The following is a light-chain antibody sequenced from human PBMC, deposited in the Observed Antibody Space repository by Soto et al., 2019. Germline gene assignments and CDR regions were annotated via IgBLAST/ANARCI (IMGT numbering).Light chain of an antibody. J-gene: IGKJ2*01. CDR3: QQYSSYWNT. V-gene: IGKV1-5*01. Sequence: DVHLTQSPSTLSAYVGDRVTITCRANQSVTTWLAWYQQKPGTAPKLLIYDASNLEAGVPSRFSGSGSGTEFTLTITCLQPDDCATYYCQQYSSYWNTFGQGTKLEIK. CDR2: DAS. CDR1: QSVTTW.